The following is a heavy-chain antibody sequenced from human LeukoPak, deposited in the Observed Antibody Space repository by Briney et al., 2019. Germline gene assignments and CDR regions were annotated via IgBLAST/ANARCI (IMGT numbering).Heavy chain of an antibody. J-gene: IGHJ4*02. Sequence: GGSLRLSCAASGFTFSSYSMNWVRQAPGKGLEWVSSISSSSSYIYYADSVKGRFTISRDNAKNSLYLQMNSLRAEDTAVYYCARDRKLSVGVDYWGQGTLVTVSS. CDR2: ISSSSSYI. V-gene: IGHV3-21*01. CDR1: GFTFSSYS. D-gene: IGHD2/OR15-2a*01. CDR3: ARDRKLSVGVDY.